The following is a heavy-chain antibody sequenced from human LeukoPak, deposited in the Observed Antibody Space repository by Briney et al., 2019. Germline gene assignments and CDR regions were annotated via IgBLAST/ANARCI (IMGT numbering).Heavy chain of an antibody. Sequence: GGSLRLSCAASGFTFSSYAMSWVRQAPGKGLEWVSAISGSGGSTYYADSAKGRFTISRDNSKNTLYLQMNSLRAEDTAVYYCARDSPGDYGLTFDYWGQGTLVTVSS. CDR1: GFTFSSYA. V-gene: IGHV3-23*01. CDR2: ISGSGGST. J-gene: IGHJ4*02. D-gene: IGHD4-17*01. CDR3: ARDSPGDYGLTFDY.